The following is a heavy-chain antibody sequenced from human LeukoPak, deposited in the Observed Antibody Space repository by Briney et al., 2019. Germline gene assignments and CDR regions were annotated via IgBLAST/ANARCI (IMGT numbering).Heavy chain of an antibody. CDR3: ARFRRYCSSTSCYDFDY. V-gene: IGHV3-11*01. Sequence: LSLTCAVYGGSFSGYYWSWIRQPPGKGLEWLSYISNSDSTIYYADSVKGRFTVSRDNAKNSLYLQMNSLRAEDTAVYYCARFRRYCSSTSCYDFDYWGQGILVTVSS. CDR2: ISNSDSTI. CDR1: GGSFSGYY. D-gene: IGHD2-2*01. J-gene: IGHJ4*02.